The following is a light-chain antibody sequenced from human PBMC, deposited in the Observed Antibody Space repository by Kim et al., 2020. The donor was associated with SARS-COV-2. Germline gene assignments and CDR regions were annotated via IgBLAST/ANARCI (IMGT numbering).Light chain of an antibody. CDR3: AAWDDSLSGSWV. J-gene: IGLJ3*02. CDR2: RNN. CDR1: SSNIGSNY. Sequence: QRVTISCSGSSSNIGSNYVYWYQQLPGTATKLLIYRNNQRPSGVPDRFSGSKSGTSASLAISGLRSEDEADYYCAAWDDSLSGSWVFGGGTQLTVL. V-gene: IGLV1-47*01.